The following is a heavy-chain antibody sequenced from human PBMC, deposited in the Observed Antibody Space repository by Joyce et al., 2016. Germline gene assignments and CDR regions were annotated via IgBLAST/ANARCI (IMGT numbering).Heavy chain of an antibody. CDR3: ARLRRWSGPSDC. D-gene: IGHD4-23*01. V-gene: IGHV3-74*03. J-gene: IGHJ4*02. CDR2: INRGGSST. Sequence: EVQLVESGGGLVQPGGSLRLSCAASGFTFRSYWMYWVRKGRGQGLVWVTRINRGGSSTTYADSVKGRFTISRDNAKNKLYLQMNSLRAEDTAVYYCARLRRWSGPSDCWGQGTLVTVSS. CDR1: GFTFRSYW.